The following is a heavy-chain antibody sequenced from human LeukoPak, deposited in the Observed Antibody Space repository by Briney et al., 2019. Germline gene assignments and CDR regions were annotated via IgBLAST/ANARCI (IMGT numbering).Heavy chain of an antibody. D-gene: IGHD6-13*01. CDR2: ISASGGSR. J-gene: IGHJ4*02. CDR1: GGSIDSTN. CDR3: AKEMESSTWYIDY. V-gene: IGHV3-23*01. Sequence: LHLQESGPGLVKPSGTLSLTCGVSGGSIDSTNYWSWVRQAPGKGLEWVSAISASGGSRFYTDSVKGRFTISRDNSKNTLFLQMNSLRVEDTAVYYCAKEMESSTWYIDYWGQGTLVSVSS.